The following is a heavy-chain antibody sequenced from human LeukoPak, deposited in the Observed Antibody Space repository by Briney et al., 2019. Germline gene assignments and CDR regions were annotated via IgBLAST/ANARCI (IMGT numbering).Heavy chain of an antibody. J-gene: IGHJ4*02. CDR3: ARGGDYYDSSGYPTGDFDY. Sequence: SETLSLTCTVSGASISPDCWSWIRQPPGKGLQFIGYIHYSGRTNYNPSLTSRVSISVDTSKNQFSLKLISVTAADTAVYYCARGGDYYDSSGYPTGDFDYWGQGTLVTVSS. CDR2: IHYSGRT. V-gene: IGHV4-59*01. D-gene: IGHD3-22*01. CDR1: GASISPDC.